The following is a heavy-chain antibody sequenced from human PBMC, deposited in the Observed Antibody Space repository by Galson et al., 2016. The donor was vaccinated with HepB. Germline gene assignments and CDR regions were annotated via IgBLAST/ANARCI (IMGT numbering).Heavy chain of an antibody. CDR2: ISSSSSYT. J-gene: IGHJ4*02. Sequence: SLRLSCAASGFTFSDYYMSWIRQAPGKGLEWVSYISSSSSYTKYADSVKGRFTISRDNAKNSLYLQMNSLRAEDTAVYYCARGLHNYGDYYDYWGQGTLVTVSS. CDR1: GFTFSDYY. V-gene: IGHV3-11*06. CDR3: ARGLHNYGDYYDY. D-gene: IGHD4-17*01.